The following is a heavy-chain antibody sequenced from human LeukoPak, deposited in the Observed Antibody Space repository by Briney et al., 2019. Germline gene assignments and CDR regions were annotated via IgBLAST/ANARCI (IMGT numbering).Heavy chain of an antibody. Sequence: SVKVSCKASGGTFSSYAISWVRQAPGQGPEWMGGIIPIFDTANYAQKFQGRVTITEDESTSTAYLELSRLRSEDKAVHYCARGCSSTSCYTSGLAPWFDPWGQGTLVTVSS. J-gene: IGHJ5*02. CDR3: ARGCSSTSCYTSGLAPWFDP. CDR1: GGTFSSYA. V-gene: IGHV1-69*13. D-gene: IGHD2-2*02. CDR2: IIPIFDTA.